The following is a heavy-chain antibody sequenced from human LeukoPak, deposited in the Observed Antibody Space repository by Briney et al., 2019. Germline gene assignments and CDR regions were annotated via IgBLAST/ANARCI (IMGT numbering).Heavy chain of an antibody. CDR1: GGTFSSYA. D-gene: IGHD2-2*01. Sequence: GASVKVSCKASGGTFSSYAISWVRQAPGQGLEWMGGIIPIFGTANYAQKFQGRVTITTDESTSTAYMELSSLRSEDTAVYYCARGTAVPAATYYFDYWGQGTLVTVSS. CDR3: ARGTAVPAATYYFDY. CDR2: IIPIFGTA. V-gene: IGHV1-69*05. J-gene: IGHJ4*02.